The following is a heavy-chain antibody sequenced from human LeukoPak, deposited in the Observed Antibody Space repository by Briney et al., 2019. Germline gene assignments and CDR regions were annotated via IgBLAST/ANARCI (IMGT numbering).Heavy chain of an antibody. V-gene: IGHV3-23*01. CDR3: ANETSSSFDG. CDR1: GFSFSSYA. Sequence: GGSLRLSCAASGFSFSSYAMIWVRQAPGKGLEWVSGLSNSGGSTYYADSVKGRFTISRDNSKNTLYLQMNSLRAEDTAVYYCANETSSSFDGWGPGALVTVSS. D-gene: IGHD6-13*01. CDR2: LSNSGGST. J-gene: IGHJ4*02.